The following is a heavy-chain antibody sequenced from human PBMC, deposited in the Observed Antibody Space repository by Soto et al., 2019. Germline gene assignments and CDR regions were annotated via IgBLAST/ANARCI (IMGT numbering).Heavy chain of an antibody. Sequence: GGSLRLSCAASGFTFSSYGMHWVRQAPGKGLEWVAVISYDGSNKYYADSVKGRFTISRDNSKNTLYLQMNSLRAEDTAVYYCAKDGEYSSSWYVPVDYWGQGTLVTVSS. J-gene: IGHJ4*02. CDR1: GFTFSSYG. CDR3: AKDGEYSSSWYVPVDY. V-gene: IGHV3-30*18. D-gene: IGHD6-13*01. CDR2: ISYDGSNK.